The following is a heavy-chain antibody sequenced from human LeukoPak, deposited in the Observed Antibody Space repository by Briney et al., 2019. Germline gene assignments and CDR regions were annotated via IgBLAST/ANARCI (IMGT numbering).Heavy chain of an antibody. J-gene: IGHJ3*02. CDR3: ARGGYGDYRLGGWGAFDI. V-gene: IGHV3-7*01. D-gene: IGHD4-17*01. Sequence: PGGSLRLSCAASRFTFSNYWMSWVRQAPGKGLEWVANIKQDGSNKYYADSVKGRFTISRDNSKNTLYLQMNSLRAEDTAVYYCARGGYGDYRLGGWGAFDIWGQGTMVTVSS. CDR2: IKQDGSNK. CDR1: RFTFSNYW.